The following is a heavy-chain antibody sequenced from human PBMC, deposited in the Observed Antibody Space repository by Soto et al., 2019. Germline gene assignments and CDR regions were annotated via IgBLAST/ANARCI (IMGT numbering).Heavy chain of an antibody. Sequence: SETLSLTCAVYGGSFSGYYWSWIRQPPGKGLEWIGEINHSGSTNYNPSLKSRVTISVDTSKNQFSLKLSSVTAADTAVYYCARGRYYDFWSILSSTKTPEQDYWGQGTLVTVSS. V-gene: IGHV4-34*01. J-gene: IGHJ4*02. CDR2: INHSGST. CDR1: GGSFSGYY. D-gene: IGHD3-3*01. CDR3: ARGRYYDFWSILSSTKTPEQDY.